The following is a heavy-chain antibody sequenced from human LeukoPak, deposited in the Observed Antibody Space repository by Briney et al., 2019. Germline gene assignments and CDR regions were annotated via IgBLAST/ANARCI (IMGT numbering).Heavy chain of an antibody. CDR1: GGSISSSSYY. V-gene: IGHV4-39*07. J-gene: IGHJ2*01. CDR3: ARAPTSPQWLGPWYFDL. Sequence: PSETLSLTCTVSGGSISSSSYYWGWIRQPPGKGLEWIGSIYYSGSTYYNPSLKSRVTISVDTSKNQFSLKLSSVTAADTAVYYCARAPTSPQWLGPWYFDLWGRGTLVTVSS. D-gene: IGHD6-19*01. CDR2: IYYSGST.